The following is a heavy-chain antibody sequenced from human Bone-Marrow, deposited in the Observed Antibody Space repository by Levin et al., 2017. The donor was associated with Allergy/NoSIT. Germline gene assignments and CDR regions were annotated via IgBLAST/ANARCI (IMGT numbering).Heavy chain of an antibody. J-gene: IGHJ4*02. D-gene: IGHD6-19*01. CDR3: GAGGGWVFDR. CDR2: IKQDGSEK. CDR1: GLTFSAYW. V-gene: IGHV3-7*01. Sequence: PGGSLRLSCAASGLTFSAYWMTWVRQAPGKGLEWVANIKQDGSEKYYVDSVKGRFTISRDNAKNSVYLQMNSLRVEDTAVYYCGAGGGWVFDRWGQGTLVTVSS.